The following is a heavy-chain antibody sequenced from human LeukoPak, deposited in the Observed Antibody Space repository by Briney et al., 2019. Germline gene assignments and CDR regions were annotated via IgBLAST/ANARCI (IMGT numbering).Heavy chain of an antibody. CDR3: ARAKAYSSSWDFDY. V-gene: IGHV1-69*05. Sequence: ASVKVSCKASGGTFSSYAISWVRQAPGQGLEWMGGIIPIFGTANYAQKFQGRVTITTDESTSTAYMELSSLRSGDTAVYYCARAKAYSSSWDFDYWGQGTLVTVSS. CDR1: GGTFSSYA. CDR2: IIPIFGTA. J-gene: IGHJ4*02. D-gene: IGHD6-13*01.